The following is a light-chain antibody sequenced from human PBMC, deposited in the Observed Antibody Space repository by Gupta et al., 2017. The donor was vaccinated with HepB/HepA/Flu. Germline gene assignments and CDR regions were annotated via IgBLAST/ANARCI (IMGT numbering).Light chain of an antibody. Sequence: DIVMSQSPDSLVVSLGERATINCKSSQSVLYTSNNKKYLAWSQQKPGQPPKLLIYWSSTRESGVPDRFSGSGSATDFTLTISSLQAEDVAVYYCQQYYTTPLTFGGGTKVEIK. CDR2: WSS. CDR3: QQYYTTPLT. J-gene: IGKJ4*01. V-gene: IGKV4-1*01. CDR1: QSVLYTSNNKKY.